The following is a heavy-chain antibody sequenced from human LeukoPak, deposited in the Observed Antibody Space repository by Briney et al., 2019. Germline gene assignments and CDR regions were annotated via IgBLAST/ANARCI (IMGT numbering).Heavy chain of an antibody. D-gene: IGHD6-19*01. CDR3: AREATWGQWYFDH. CDR2: IAADGGVK. Sequence: PGRSLRLSCVTSTFTFNNHGMHWVRPAPGKGLEWVAVIAADGGVKHYTYSVKGRFVLTRDDSKNTVYLEMNNVKVEDTAVYYCAREATWGQWYFDHWGQGAPVIVSS. J-gene: IGHJ4*02. CDR1: TFTFNNHG. V-gene: IGHV3-30*03.